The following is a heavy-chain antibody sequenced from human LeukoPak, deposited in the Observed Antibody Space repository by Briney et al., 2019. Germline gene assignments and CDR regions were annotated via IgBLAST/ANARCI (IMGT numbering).Heavy chain of an antibody. CDR1: GFTFSTYA. Sequence: PGGSPRLSCAASGFTFSTYAMSWVRQAPGKGLEWVSTISGNGVSTYYANSVKGRFTISRDNSKNTLWLQMNSLRAEDTALYYCAKPQYDSSWYYFDYWGQGTLVTVSS. J-gene: IGHJ4*02. CDR2: ISGNGVST. D-gene: IGHD6-13*01. V-gene: IGHV3-23*01. CDR3: AKPQYDSSWYYFDY.